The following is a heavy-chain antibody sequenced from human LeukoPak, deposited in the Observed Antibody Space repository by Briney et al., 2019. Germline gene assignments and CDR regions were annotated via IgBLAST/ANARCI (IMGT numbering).Heavy chain of an antibody. CDR2: IYSGGST. CDR3: VGDYGDY. D-gene: IGHD4-17*01. CDR1: GFTFNSYA. J-gene: IGHJ4*02. V-gene: IGHV3-53*01. Sequence: AGGSLRLSCAASGFTFNSYAMSWVRQAPGKGLEWVSVIYSGGSTYYADSVKGRFTISRDNSKNTLYLQMNSLRAEDTAVYYCVGDYGDYWGQGTLVTVSS.